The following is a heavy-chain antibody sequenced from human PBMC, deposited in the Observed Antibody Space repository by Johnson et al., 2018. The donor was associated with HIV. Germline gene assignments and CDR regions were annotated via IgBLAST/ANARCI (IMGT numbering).Heavy chain of an antibody. D-gene: IGHD6-13*01. CDR2: IYSGGST. CDR3: ARASRSWYFAFDI. CDR1: GFTVSSNY. J-gene: IGHJ3*02. V-gene: IGHV3-66*01. Sequence: VQLVESGGGLVQPGGSLRLSCAASGFTVSSNYMSWVRQAPGKGPEWVSVIYSGGSTYYADSVKGRFTISRDNSKNTLYLQMNSLRAEDTAVYYCARASRSWYFAFDIWGQGTMVTVSS.